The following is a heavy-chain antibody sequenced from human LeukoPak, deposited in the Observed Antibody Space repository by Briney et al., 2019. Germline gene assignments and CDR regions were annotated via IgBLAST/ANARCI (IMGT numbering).Heavy chain of an antibody. CDR3: ARETKIAFGVVIPFDY. V-gene: IGHV3-74*01. J-gene: IGHJ4*02. CDR1: GFTFSSYW. CDR2: INSDGSST. Sequence: TGGPLRLSCAASGFTFSSYWTHWVRQAPGKGLVWVSRINSDGSSTSYADSVKGRFTISRDNAKNTLYLQMNSLRAEDTAVYYCARETKIAFGVVIPFDYWGQGTLVTVSS. D-gene: IGHD3-3*01.